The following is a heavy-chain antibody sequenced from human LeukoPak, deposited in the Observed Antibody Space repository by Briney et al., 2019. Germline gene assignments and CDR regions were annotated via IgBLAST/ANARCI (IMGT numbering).Heavy chain of an antibody. CDR2: MNPNSGNT. Sequence: ASVKVSCKASGYTFTSYDINWVRQATGQGLKWMGWMNPNSGNTGYAQKFQGRVTITRNTSISTAYMELSSLRSEDTAVYYCARGLIKAYYYDSSADDAFDIWGQGTMVTVSS. V-gene: IGHV1-8*03. CDR1: GYTFTSYD. CDR3: ARGLIKAYYYDSSADDAFDI. D-gene: IGHD3-22*01. J-gene: IGHJ3*02.